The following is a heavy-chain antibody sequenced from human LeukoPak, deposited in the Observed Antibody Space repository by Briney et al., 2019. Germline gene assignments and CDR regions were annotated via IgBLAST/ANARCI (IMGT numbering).Heavy chain of an antibody. CDR3: AREDSGNYPLDY. CDR2: ISSSSNTI. D-gene: IGHD1-26*01. J-gene: IGHJ4*02. V-gene: IGHV3-48*02. CDR1: GFTYSRYS. Sequence: SGGSLRLSCTASGFTYSRYSMNWVRQAPGKGLEWVSYISSSSNTIYYADSVKGRFTISRDNAENSLYLQMNSLRDEGTAIYYCAREDSGNYPLDYWGQGTLVIVSS.